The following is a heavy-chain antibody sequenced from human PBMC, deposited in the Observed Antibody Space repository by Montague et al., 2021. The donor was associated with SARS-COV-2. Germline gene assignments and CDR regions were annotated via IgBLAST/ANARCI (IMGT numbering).Heavy chain of an antibody. J-gene: IGHJ4*02. CDR2: IHYSGXT. CDR1: GGSIRSSSYY. V-gene: IGHV4-39*01. D-gene: IGHD3-9*01. CDR3: ARHRITIFLGRMFDY. Sequence: SETRSLTCTVSGGSIRSSSYYWGWIRQPPGKGLEWIGSIHYSGXTXYXXXXRXRVTISVDTSKNQFSLKLSSVTAADTAVYYCARHRITIFLGRMFDYWGQGTLVTVSS.